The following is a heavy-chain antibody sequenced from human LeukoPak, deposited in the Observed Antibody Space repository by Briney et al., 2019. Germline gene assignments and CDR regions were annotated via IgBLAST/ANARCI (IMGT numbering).Heavy chain of an antibody. CDR1: GFTFSNYW. Sequence: GGSLRLSCTVSGFTFSNYWMRWVRQAPGKGLEWVASIDKNGREKRYVDSVEGRFTISRDNAKDSVYLQMTSLGAEDTAVYYCATYTQNFGAPGTDYWGQGTLVTVSS. V-gene: IGHV3-7*01. J-gene: IGHJ4*02. CDR2: IDKNGREK. D-gene: IGHD3-10*01. CDR3: ATYTQNFGAPGTDY.